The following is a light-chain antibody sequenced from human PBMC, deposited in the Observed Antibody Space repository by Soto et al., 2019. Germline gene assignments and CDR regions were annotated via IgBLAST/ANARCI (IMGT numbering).Light chain of an antibody. V-gene: IGKV3-11*01. Sequence: IVLTQSPATLSLSPGERATLSCRASQSVSSYLAWYQQKPGQAPRLLSYDASNRATGIPARFSGSGSGTDLPLTISSLEPEDFAVYSCQQRSNWLPYTFGQGTKLEIK. CDR2: DAS. J-gene: IGKJ2*01. CDR1: QSVSSY. CDR3: QQRSNWLPYT.